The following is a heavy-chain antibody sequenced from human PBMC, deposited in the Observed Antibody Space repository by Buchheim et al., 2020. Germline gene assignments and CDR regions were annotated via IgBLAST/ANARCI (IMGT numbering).Heavy chain of an antibody. CDR1: GFTFSSYG. J-gene: IGHJ5*02. D-gene: IGHD6-19*01. CDR2: IWYDGSNK. V-gene: IGHV3-33*01. Sequence: QVQLVESGGGVVQPGRSLRLSCAASGFTFSSYGMHWVRQAPGKGLEWVAVIWYDGSNKYYADSVKGRFTISRDNSKSTLYLQMNSLRAEDTAVYYCARDSGGWDNWFDPWGQGTL. CDR3: ARDSGGWDNWFDP.